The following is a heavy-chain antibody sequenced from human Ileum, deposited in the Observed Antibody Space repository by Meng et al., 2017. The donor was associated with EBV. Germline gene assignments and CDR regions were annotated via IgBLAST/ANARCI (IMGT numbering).Heavy chain of an antibody. CDR3: ASSDYYRSDY. Sequence: QGHVQGSGPGLVKPSETLSLTCAVSCGSISRSDWWSWVRQPPGKGLEWIGETSHSGSTNYSPSLKSRVTISLDKSKNQLSLKLNSVTAADTAVYYCASSDYYRSDYWGQGTLVTVSS. CDR2: TSHSGST. D-gene: IGHD3-22*01. J-gene: IGHJ4*02. V-gene: IGHV4-4*02. CDR1: CGSISRSDW.